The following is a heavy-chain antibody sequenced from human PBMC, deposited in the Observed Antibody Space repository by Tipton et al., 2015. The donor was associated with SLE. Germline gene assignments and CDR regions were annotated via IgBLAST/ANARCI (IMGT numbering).Heavy chain of an antibody. J-gene: IGHJ4*02. Sequence: SLRLSCAASGFPFSSYRMNWVRQAPGKGLEWVSYISSSGSTIYYADSVKGRFTISRDNAQNSLFLEMNSLRVEDTAVYYCAKFSDYWGQGTLVTVSS. CDR1: GFPFSSYR. CDR2: ISSSGSTI. CDR3: AKFSDY. V-gene: IGHV3-48*01.